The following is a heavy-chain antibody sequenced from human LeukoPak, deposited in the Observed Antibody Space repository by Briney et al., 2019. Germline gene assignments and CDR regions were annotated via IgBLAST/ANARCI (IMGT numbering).Heavy chain of an antibody. Sequence: GGSLRLSCAASGFPFSDYWMDWVRQAPGKGMEWVDNIKEDGSKKSYADSVKGRFTISRDNAKSSLYLQMNSLRADDTAVYYCSRSLDYWGQGALVTVSS. V-gene: IGHV3-7*01. CDR1: GFPFSDYW. CDR2: IKEDGSKK. CDR3: SRSLDY. J-gene: IGHJ4*02.